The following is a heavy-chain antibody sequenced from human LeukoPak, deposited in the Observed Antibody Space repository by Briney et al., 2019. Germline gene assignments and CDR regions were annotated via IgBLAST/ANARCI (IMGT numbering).Heavy chain of an antibody. J-gene: IGHJ3*02. Sequence: SETLSLTCTVSGGSISSYYWSWIRQPAGKGLEWIGHIYSSGSTKYNPSLKSRITMSVDTSKNQFSLKLSSVNAADTAVYYCARQQASLYASEIWGQGTTVTVSS. CDR3: ARQQASLYASEI. CDR2: IYSSGST. D-gene: IGHD6-13*01. V-gene: IGHV4-4*07. CDR1: GGSISSYY.